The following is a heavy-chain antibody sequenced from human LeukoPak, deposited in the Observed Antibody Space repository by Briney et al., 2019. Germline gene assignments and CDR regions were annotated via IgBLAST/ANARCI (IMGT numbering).Heavy chain of an antibody. D-gene: IGHD3-10*01. CDR3: GSTNYTPSLKSRVTISVDTSKKHFSLKLSSVTAADTAVYYCARHFAGPWTYTPYYGMDV. V-gene: IGHV4-59*08. CDR2: IYYSGST. J-gene: IGHJ6*02. CDR1: GGSISSYY. Sequence: SETLSLTCTVSGGSISSYYWTWIRQPPGKGLEWSGYIYYSGSTNYNRSLKGRVTIPVNTPKEHFSLKITPVTAADTALDYCGSTNYTPSLKSRVTISVDTSKKHFSLKLSSVTAADTAVYYCARHFAGPWTYTPYYGMDVWGQGTTVTVS.